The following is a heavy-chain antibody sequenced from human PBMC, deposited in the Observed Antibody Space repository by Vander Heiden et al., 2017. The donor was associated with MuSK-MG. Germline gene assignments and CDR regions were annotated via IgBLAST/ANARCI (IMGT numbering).Heavy chain of an antibody. CDR1: GFTFSSYS. CDR3: ASRYSYPYGMDV. Sequence: EVQLVESGGGLVKPGASLRLYCAASGFTFSSYSINWVRQAPGKGLEWVSSISSSSSYIYYADSLKGRFTISRDNAKNSLYLQMNSLRAEDTAVYYCASRYSYPYGMDVWGQGTTVTVSS. D-gene: IGHD5-18*01. V-gene: IGHV3-21*01. CDR2: ISSSSSYI. J-gene: IGHJ6*02.